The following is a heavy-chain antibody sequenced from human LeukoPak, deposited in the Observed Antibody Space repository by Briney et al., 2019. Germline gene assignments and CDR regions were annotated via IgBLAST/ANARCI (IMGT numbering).Heavy chain of an antibody. V-gene: IGHV4-39*07. CDR2: IYYSGST. CDR3: TRDSSWYDWFYDY. CDR1: GGSISSSSYY. Sequence: KPSETLSLTCTVSGGSISSSSYYWGWIRQPPGKGLEWIGSIYYSGSTYYNPSLKSRVTISVDTSKNQFSLKLSSVTAADTAVYYCTRDSSWYDWFYDYWGQGTLVTVSS. D-gene: IGHD5-12*01. J-gene: IGHJ4*02.